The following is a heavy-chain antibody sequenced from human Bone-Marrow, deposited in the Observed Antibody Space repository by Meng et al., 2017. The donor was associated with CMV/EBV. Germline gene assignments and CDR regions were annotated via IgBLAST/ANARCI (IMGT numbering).Heavy chain of an antibody. J-gene: IGHJ3*02. V-gene: IGHV3-30*02. Sequence: GESLKISCAASGFSFSTYAMHWVRQAPGKGLEWVTFIRYDGSNEYYVDSVQGRFTISRDNSKNTLYLQMNSLRAEDTAVYYCARGGDIVVVPADKDAFDIWGQGTMVTVSS. CDR2: IRYDGSNE. CDR3: ARGGDIVVVPADKDAFDI. D-gene: IGHD2-2*01. CDR1: GFSFSTYA.